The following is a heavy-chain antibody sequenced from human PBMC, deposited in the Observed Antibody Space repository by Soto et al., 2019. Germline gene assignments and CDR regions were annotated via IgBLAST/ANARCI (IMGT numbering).Heavy chain of an antibody. D-gene: IGHD3-22*01. V-gene: IGHV4-30-2*01. CDR2: IYHSGST. CDR1: GGSISSGGSS. Sequence: SETLSLTCAVSGGSISSGGSSWSWIRQPPGKGLEWIGYIYHSGSTYYNPSLKSRVTISVDRSKNQFSLKLSSVTAADTAVYYCARATEVVANFDYWGQGTLVTVSS. J-gene: IGHJ4*02. CDR3: ARATEVVANFDY.